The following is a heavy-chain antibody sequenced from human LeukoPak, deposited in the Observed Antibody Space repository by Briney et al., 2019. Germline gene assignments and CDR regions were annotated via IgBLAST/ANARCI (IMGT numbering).Heavy chain of an antibody. CDR2: IYYSGST. V-gene: IGHV4-59*08. D-gene: IGHD1-26*01. CDR3: ARRRGGSYHGNFDY. Sequence: GYIYYSGSTNYTPSLKSRVTISVDTSKNQFSLKLSSVTAADTAVYYCARRRGGSYHGNFDYWGQGTLVTVSS. J-gene: IGHJ4*02.